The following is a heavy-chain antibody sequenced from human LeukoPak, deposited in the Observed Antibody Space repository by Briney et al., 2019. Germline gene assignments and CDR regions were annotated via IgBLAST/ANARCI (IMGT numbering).Heavy chain of an antibody. V-gene: IGHV3-7*01. CDR1: GFTFSSYW. CDR3: AREIAGYSSGSYFDY. CDR2: IKQGGSEK. J-gene: IGHJ4*02. D-gene: IGHD6-19*01. Sequence: PGGSLRLSCAASGFTFSSYWMSWVRQAPGKGLEWVANIKQGGSEKYYVDSVKGRFTISRDNAKNSLYLQMNSLRAEDTAVYYCAREIAGYSSGSYFDYWGQGTLVTVSS.